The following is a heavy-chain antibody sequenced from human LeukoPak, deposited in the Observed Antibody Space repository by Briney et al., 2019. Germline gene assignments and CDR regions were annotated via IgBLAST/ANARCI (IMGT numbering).Heavy chain of an antibody. CDR2: IIPIFGTA. D-gene: IGHD6-19*01. Sequence: SVKVSCKDSGGTFSSYAISWVRQAPGQGLEWMGGIIPIFGTANYAQKFQGRVTITADESTSTAYMELSSLRSEDTAVYYCASGGIAVAGTYGMDVWGQGTTVTVSS. V-gene: IGHV1-69*13. CDR1: GGTFSSYA. CDR3: ASGGIAVAGTYGMDV. J-gene: IGHJ6*02.